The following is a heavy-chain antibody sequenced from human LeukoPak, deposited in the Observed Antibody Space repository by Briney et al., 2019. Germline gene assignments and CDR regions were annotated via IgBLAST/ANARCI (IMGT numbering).Heavy chain of an antibody. D-gene: IGHD2-21*01. Sequence: AASVKVSCKASGYTFTSYGISWVRQAPGQGLEWMGWISAYNGNTNYAQMLQGRVTVTTDTSTSTAYMELRSLRSDDTAVYYCARRGESRRMYYFDYWGQGTLVTVSS. CDR2: ISAYNGNT. V-gene: IGHV1-18*04. CDR3: ARRGESRRMYYFDY. CDR1: GYTFTSYG. J-gene: IGHJ4*02.